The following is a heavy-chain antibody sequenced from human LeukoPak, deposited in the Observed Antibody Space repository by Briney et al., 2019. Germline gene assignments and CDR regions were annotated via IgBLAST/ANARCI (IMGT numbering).Heavy chain of an antibody. D-gene: IGHD3-22*01. CDR3: ASNYYDSSGYYYTDY. CDR1: GDSVSSNSAA. J-gene: IGHJ4*02. V-gene: IGHV6-1*01. CDR2: TYYRSKWFN. Sequence: SQTLSLTCAISGDSVSSNSAAWNWIRQSPSRGLEWLGRTYYRSKWFNDYAVSVKGRITINTAPSKNQCSLQQTSVTPEDTAVYYCASNYYDSSGYYYTDYWGQGTLVTASS.